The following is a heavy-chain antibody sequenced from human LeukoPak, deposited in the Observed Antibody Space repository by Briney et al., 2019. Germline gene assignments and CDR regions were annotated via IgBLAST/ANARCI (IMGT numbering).Heavy chain of an antibody. CDR3: ARDAYYYDSSGYVAYFDY. V-gene: IGHV3-30*03. D-gene: IGHD3-22*01. CDR1: EFTFSSYG. CDR2: ISYDGSNK. J-gene: IGHJ4*02. Sequence: GGSLRLSCAASEFTFSSYGMHWVRQAPGKGLEWVAVISYDGSNKYYADSVKGRFTISRDNSKNTLYLQMNSLRAEDTAVYYCARDAYYYDSSGYVAYFDYWGRGTLVTVSS.